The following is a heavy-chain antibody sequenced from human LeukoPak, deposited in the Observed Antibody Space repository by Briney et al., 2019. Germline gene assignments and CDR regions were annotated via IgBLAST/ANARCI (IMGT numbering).Heavy chain of an antibody. V-gene: IGHV4-38-2*02. CDR2: IYDSGRT. Sequence: SETLSLTCTVSGYSISSGYYWGWIRQPPGKGLEWIGSIYDSGRTYYNPSLKSRVTISVDTSKNQFSLKLSSVTAADTAVYYCARERGGTSRFDPWGQGTLVTVSS. CDR3: ARERGGTSRFDP. J-gene: IGHJ5*02. CDR1: GYSISSGYY. D-gene: IGHD2-2*01.